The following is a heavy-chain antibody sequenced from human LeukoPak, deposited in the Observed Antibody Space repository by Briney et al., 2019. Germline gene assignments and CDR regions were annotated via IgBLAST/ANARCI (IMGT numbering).Heavy chain of an antibody. J-gene: IGHJ4*02. D-gene: IGHD5-24*01. Sequence: GGSLRLSCAASGFTFSTYAMSWVRQAPGKGLELASLISGSGGSTYYADSVKGRFTISRDNSKNTLYLQMHSLRAEDTAVYYCAKEKMTTTPFDYWGQGTLVTVSS. CDR3: AKEKMTTTPFDY. CDR2: ISGSGGST. CDR1: GFTFSTYA. V-gene: IGHV3-23*01.